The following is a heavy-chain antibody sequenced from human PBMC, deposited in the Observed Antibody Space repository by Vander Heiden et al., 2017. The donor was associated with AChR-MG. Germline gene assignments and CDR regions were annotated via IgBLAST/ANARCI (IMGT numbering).Heavy chain of an antibody. V-gene: IGHV3-74*01. Sequence: EVQLVESGGGLVQPGGSLRLSCAASGFTFRSYWMHWVRQAPGKGLVGVSRINSDGSSTSYADSVKGRFTISRDNAKNTLYLQMNSLRAEDTAVYYCARDGGAGWWSTGEFDYWGQGTLVTVSS. CDR2: INSDGSST. J-gene: IGHJ4*02. CDR1: GFTFRSYW. D-gene: IGHD2-15*01. CDR3: ARDGGAGWWSTGEFDY.